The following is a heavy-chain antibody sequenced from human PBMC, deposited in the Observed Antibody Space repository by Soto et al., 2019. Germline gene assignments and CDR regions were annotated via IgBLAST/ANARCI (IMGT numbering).Heavy chain of an antibody. Sequence: QVQLQQWGAGLLKPSETLSLTCAVYGGSFSGYYWSWIRQPPGKGLEWIGEINHSGSTLYNPSRKSRVTISVETPEKQFSLKLSSVTAADTAVYYCARHGNYCFDYWGQGTLVTVSS. CDR3: ARHGNYCFDY. J-gene: IGHJ4*02. V-gene: IGHV4-34*01. D-gene: IGHD1-26*01. CDR2: INHSGST. CDR1: GGSFSGYY.